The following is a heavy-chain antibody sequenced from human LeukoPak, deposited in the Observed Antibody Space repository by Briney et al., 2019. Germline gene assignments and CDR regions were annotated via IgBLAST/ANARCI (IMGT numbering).Heavy chain of an antibody. D-gene: IGHD3-22*01. J-gene: IGHJ4*02. Sequence: ASVTVSCKASGYTFTGYYMHWVRQAPGQGLEWMGWINPNSGGTNYAQKFQGRVTMTRDTSISTAYMELSRLRSDDTAVYYCARGGSTMIGTYFDYWGQGTLVTVSS. CDR1: GYTFTGYY. V-gene: IGHV1-2*02. CDR3: ARGGSTMIGTYFDY. CDR2: INPNSGGT.